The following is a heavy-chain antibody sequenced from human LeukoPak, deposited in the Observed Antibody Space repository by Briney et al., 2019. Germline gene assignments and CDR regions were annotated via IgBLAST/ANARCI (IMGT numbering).Heavy chain of an antibody. D-gene: IGHD6-13*01. J-gene: IGHJ4*02. CDR2: IKRDGSEK. V-gene: IGHV3-7*01. CDR3: ARDSAGNDY. Sequence: GGSLRLSCAASGFTFSTYWMSWVRQAPGKGLEWVANIKRDGSEKYYVDSVKGRFTISRDNAKNSLYLQMNSLRAVDTAMYYCARDSAGNDYWGQGTLVTVSS. CDR1: GFTFSTYW.